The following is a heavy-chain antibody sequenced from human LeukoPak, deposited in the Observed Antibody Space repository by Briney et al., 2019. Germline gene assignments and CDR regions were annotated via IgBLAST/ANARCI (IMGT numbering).Heavy chain of an antibody. CDR3: ASYRNGAFDI. V-gene: IGHV1-18*01. D-gene: IGHD1-14*01. CDR1: GFTFTTYA. CDR2: ISAYNGDT. Sequence: ASVKVSCKTSGFTFTTYAISWVRQAPRLGLECMGWISAYNGDTNYAQNVQDRVTMTTDTSTSTAYLELRNLRSDDTAVYFCASYRNGAFDIWGQGTTITDSS. J-gene: IGHJ3*02.